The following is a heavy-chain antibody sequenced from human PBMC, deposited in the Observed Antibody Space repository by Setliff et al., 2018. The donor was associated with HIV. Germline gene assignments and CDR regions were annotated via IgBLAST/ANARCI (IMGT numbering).Heavy chain of an antibody. Sequence: KTSETLSLTCTVSNGSISSHYWSWIRQPPGKGLEWIGSMYYSGSTNYNPSLKSRVTISVDRSQNHFSLKLSSVTAADTAVYYCAREVDYYDSSRYLLLYYFDSWGQGTLVTVSS. CDR1: NGSISSHY. D-gene: IGHD3-22*01. CDR3: AREVDYYDSSRYLLLYYFDS. J-gene: IGHJ4*02. V-gene: IGHV4-59*11. CDR2: MYYSGST.